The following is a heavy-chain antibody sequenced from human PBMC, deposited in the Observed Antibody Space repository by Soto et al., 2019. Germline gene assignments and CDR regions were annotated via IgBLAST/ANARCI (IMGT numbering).Heavy chain of an antibody. CDR1: GGSISGYY. J-gene: IGHJ4*02. D-gene: IGHD5-12*01. V-gene: IGHV4-59*01. Sequence: PSETLSLTCTVSGGSISGYYCSWIRQSPGKGLEWIGYIYYSGSTNYSPSLKSRVTISVDTSKNQFSLKLSSVTAADTAVYYCARDNRWLQSFDYWGQGTLVTVSS. CDR3: ARDNRWLQSFDY. CDR2: IYYSGST.